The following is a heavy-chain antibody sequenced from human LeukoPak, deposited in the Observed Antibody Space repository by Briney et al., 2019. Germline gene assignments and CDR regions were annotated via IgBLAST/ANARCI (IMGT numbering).Heavy chain of an antibody. CDR2: ISGSGGST. CDR3: AKGGGYYYYYYMDV. D-gene: IGHD2-15*01. Sequence: GGSLRLSCAASGFSFSTYGMSWVRQTPGKGLEWVSAISGSGGSTYYADSVKGRFTISRDNSKNTLYLQMNSLRAEDTAVYYCAKGGGYYYYYYMDVWGKGTTVTISS. CDR1: GFSFSTYG. V-gene: IGHV3-23*01. J-gene: IGHJ6*03.